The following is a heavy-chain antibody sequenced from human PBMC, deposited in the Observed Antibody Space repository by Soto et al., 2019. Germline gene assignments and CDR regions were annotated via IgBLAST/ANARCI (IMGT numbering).Heavy chain of an antibody. CDR2: FDPEDGET. CDR1: GYTLTELS. D-gene: IGHD3-3*01. Sequence: ASVKVSCKVSGYTLTELSMHWVRQAPGKGLEWMGGFDPEDGETIYAQKFQGRVTMTEDTSTDTAYMELSSLRSEDTAVYYCATTYYDFWSGYKTRYYYYYMDVWGKGTTVTVSS. CDR3: ATTYYDFWSGYKTRYYYYYMDV. V-gene: IGHV1-24*01. J-gene: IGHJ6*03.